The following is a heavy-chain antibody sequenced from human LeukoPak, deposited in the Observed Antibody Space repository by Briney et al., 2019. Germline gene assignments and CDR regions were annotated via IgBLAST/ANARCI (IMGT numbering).Heavy chain of an antibody. J-gene: IGHJ4*02. Sequence: GGSLRLSCEASGFTFSSYAMSWVRQAPGKGPEWVSAVRGDGANTYYANSVRGRFTISRDNSKNTLYLLMNSLTAEDTAVYYCAKLGGYNANSPIDFWGQGTLVTVPS. CDR2: VRGDGANT. CDR3: AKLGGYNANSPIDF. CDR1: GFTFSSYA. D-gene: IGHD4/OR15-4a*01. V-gene: IGHV3-23*01.